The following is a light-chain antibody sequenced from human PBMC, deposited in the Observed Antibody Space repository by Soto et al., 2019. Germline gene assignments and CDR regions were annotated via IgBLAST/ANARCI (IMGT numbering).Light chain of an antibody. J-gene: IGKJ5*01. CDR1: QSVSSSY. CDR2: AAS. V-gene: IGKV3-20*01. CDR3: QQSSSSPIT. Sequence: EIVLTQSPRTLSLSPGERATLSCRASQSVSSSYLAWYQQKPGQAPRLLMSAASSRATGIPDRFSGSGSGTDFTLTISRLEAEDFAVYYCQQSSSSPITFGQGTRLEIK.